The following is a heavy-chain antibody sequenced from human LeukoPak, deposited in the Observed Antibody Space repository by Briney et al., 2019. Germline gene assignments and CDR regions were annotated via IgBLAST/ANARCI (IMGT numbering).Heavy chain of an antibody. CDR2: IYHSGST. CDR1: GGSISSGGYY. CDR3: ARLNNLGVVINP. V-gene: IGHV4-30-2*01. J-gene: IGHJ5*02. D-gene: IGHD3-16*02. Sequence: PSQTLSLTCTVSGGSISSGGYYWSWIRQPPGKGLEWIGYIYHSGSTNYNPSLKSRVTISVDKSKNQFSLTLSSVTAADTAVYYCARLNNLGVVINPWGQGTLVTVSS.